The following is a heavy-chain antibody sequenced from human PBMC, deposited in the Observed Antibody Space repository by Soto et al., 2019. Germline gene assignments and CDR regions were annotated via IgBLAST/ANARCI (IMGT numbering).Heavy chain of an antibody. J-gene: IGHJ5*02. CDR2: VYYSGTP. V-gene: IGHV4-59*08. CDR3: ARHEEATNWFAP. CDR1: GGSIRDYY. Sequence: SETLSLTCTVSGGSIRDYYWSWIRQPPGKGLEWIAYVYYSGTPSYNPSLKSRLAISVDTSKNQFSLKLSSVTAADTAVYYCARHEEATNWFAPWGQGTLVTVSS.